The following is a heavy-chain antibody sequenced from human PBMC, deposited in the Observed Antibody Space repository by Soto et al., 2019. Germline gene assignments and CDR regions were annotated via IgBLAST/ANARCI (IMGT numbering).Heavy chain of an antibody. V-gene: IGHV4-34*01. CDR2: INHSGST. Sequence: PSVTLSLTCAVYGGSFSGYYWTWIRQPTGTGLEWIGEINHSGSTNYNPSLKSRVTIAVDTSKNQFSLKLTSVTAADTAVYYCESEKITGVFDYWGQGSLVTVYS. D-gene: IGHD2-8*02. J-gene: IGHJ4*02. CDR3: ESEKITGVFDY. CDR1: GGSFSGYY.